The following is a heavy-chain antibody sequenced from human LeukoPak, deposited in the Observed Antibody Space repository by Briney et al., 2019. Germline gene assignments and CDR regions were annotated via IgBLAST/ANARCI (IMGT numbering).Heavy chain of an antibody. V-gene: IGHV3-74*01. CDR3: GRDSVWGIDY. J-gene: IGHJ4*02. Sequence: QTGGSLRLSCAASGFIFSSYWMHWVRQAPGKGLMWVSRVNSDGSSTSYADFVTGRFTISRDNAKNTLFLQMNSLRAEDTAVYYCGRDSVWGIDYWGQGTLVTVSS. D-gene: IGHD7-27*01. CDR1: GFIFSSYW. CDR2: VNSDGSST.